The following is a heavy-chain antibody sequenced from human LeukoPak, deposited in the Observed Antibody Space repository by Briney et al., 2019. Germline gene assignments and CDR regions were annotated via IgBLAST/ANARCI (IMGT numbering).Heavy chain of an antibody. CDR2: INHSGST. J-gene: IGHJ4*02. V-gene: IGHV4-34*01. Sequence: SETLSLTCAVYGGSFSGYYWSWIRQPPGKGLEWIGEINHSGSTNYNPSLKSRVTISVDTSKNQFSLKLSSVTAADTAVYYCARGGLRRRYFDWSRYEGGGYFDYWGQGTLVTVSS. D-gene: IGHD3-9*01. CDR1: GGSFSGYY. CDR3: ARGGLRRRYFDWSRYEGGGYFDY.